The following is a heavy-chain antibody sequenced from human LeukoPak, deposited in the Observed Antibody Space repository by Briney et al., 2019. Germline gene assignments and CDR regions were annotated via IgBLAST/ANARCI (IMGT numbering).Heavy chain of an antibody. CDR1: GYSISSSNW. Sequence: PSETLSLTCAVSGYSISSSNWWGWIRQPPGKGLEWIGYIYYSGSTYYNPSLKSRVTMSVDTSKNQFSLKLSSVTAVDTAVYYCARRTYYYDSSIVSGYYGMDVWGQGTTVTVSS. J-gene: IGHJ6*02. CDR2: IYYSGST. CDR3: ARRTYYYDSSIVSGYYGMDV. D-gene: IGHD3-22*01. V-gene: IGHV4-28*01.